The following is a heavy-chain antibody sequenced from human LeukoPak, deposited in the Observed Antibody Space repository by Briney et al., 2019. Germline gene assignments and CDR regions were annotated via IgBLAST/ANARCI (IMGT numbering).Heavy chain of an antibody. CDR1: GFTFSSYA. CDR2: ISGSGGST. D-gene: IGHD2-2*02. V-gene: IGHV3-23*01. CDR3: ANLHPGWDCSSTSCYTPRGYYYYMDV. Sequence: PGGSLRLSCAASGFTFSSYAMSRVRQAPGKGLEWVSAISGSGGSTYYADSVKGRFTISRDNSKNTLYLQMNSLRAEDTAVYYCANLHPGWDCSSTSCYTPRGYYYYMDVWGKGTTVTVSS. J-gene: IGHJ6*03.